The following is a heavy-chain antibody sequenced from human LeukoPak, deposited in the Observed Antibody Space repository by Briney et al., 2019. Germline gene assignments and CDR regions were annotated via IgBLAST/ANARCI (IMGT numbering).Heavy chain of an antibody. D-gene: IGHD3-10*01. Sequence: GGSLRLSCAASGFTFDDYAMHWVRQAPGKGLEWVSLISWDGGSTYYADSVKGRFTISRDNSKNSLYLQMNSLRAEDTALYYCAKDIHQYYYGSEDAFDIWGQGTMVTVSS. CDR3: AKDIHQYYYGSEDAFDI. CDR2: ISWDGGST. J-gene: IGHJ3*02. V-gene: IGHV3-43D*03. CDR1: GFTFDDYA.